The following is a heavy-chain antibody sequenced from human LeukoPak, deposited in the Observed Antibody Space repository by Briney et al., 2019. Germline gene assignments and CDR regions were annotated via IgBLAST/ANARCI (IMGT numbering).Heavy chain of an antibody. CDR3: AREKLAAASFDY. V-gene: IGHV1-2*02. J-gene: IGHJ4*02. CDR1: GYIFTGYY. CDR2: INPDSGGT. D-gene: IGHD6-13*01. Sequence: ASVNVSCKASGYIFTGYYMHWVRQAPGQGLEWMGWINPDSGGTNYAQKFQGRVTMTRDTSISTAYMELSRLRSDDTAVYYCAREKLAAASFDYWGQGTLVTVSS.